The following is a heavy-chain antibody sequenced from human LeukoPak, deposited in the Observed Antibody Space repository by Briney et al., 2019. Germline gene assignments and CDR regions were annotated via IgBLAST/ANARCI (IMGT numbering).Heavy chain of an antibody. D-gene: IGHD4-17*01. CDR1: GCSISSGGYY. V-gene: IGHV4-31*03. J-gene: IGHJ5*02. CDR2: IYYSGTT. Sequence: SQTLSLTCTVSGCSISSGGYYWSCIRQHPGKGLEWIGYIYYSGTTYYNPSLKSRVTISVDTSKNQFSLKLTSVTAADTAVYYCARGHTVTTGEGFDPWGQGTLVTVSS. CDR3: ARGHTVTTGEGFDP.